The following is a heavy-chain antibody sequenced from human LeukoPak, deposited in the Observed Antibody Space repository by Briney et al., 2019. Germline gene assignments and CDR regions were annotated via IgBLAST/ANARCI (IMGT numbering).Heavy chain of an antibody. J-gene: IGHJ3*02. CDR1: GFTFSSYA. CDR2: ISYDGSNK. Sequence: GRSLRLSCAASGFTFSSYAMHWVRQAPGKGLEWVAVISYDGSNKYYADSVKGRFTISRDNSKNTLYLQMNSLRAEDTAVYYCAKDLYDFWSGYSGGAFDIWGQGTMVTVSS. V-gene: IGHV3-30-3*01. CDR3: AKDLYDFWSGYSGGAFDI. D-gene: IGHD3-3*01.